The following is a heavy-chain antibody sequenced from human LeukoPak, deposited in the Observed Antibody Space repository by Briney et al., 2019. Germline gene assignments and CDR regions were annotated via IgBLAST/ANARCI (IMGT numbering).Heavy chain of an antibody. Sequence: ASVKVSCKASGYTFTGYYMHWVRQAPGQGLEWMGWINPNSGGTNYAQKFQGWVTRTRDTSISTAYMELSRLRSDDTAVYCCARNGDYDYYYGMDVWGKGTTVTVSS. CDR2: INPNSGGT. V-gene: IGHV1-2*04. D-gene: IGHD4-17*01. J-gene: IGHJ6*04. CDR3: ARNGDYDYYYGMDV. CDR1: GYTFTGYY.